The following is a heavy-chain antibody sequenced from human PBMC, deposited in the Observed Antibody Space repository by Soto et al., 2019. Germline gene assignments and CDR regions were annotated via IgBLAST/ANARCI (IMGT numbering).Heavy chain of an antibody. J-gene: IGHJ4*02. CDR2: IYYSGST. CDR1: GASLRSGGHY. V-gene: IGHV4-61*08. CDR3: ARHGYCSSTSCYGGSHFDY. D-gene: IGHD2-2*03. Sequence: SETLSLTCAVSGASLRSGGHYWTWIRQRPGKALEWIGYIYYSGSTNYNPSLKSRVTISVDTSKNQFSLKLSSVTAADTAVYYCARHGYCSSTSCYGGSHFDYWGQGTLVTVSS.